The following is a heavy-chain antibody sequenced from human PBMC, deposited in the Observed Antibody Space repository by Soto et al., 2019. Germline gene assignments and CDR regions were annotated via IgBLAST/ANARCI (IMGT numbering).Heavy chain of an antibody. Sequence: GESLKISSTGSGYKFNSYWIAWVRQMPGKSLEWMGIIYPGDSDTRYSPSFQGQVTISADKSISSAFLQWSSLKAADTAIYYCARRGYGGGYWAFDIWGQGTMVTVSS. J-gene: IGHJ3*02. CDR3: ARRGYGGGYWAFDI. CDR2: IYPGDSDT. V-gene: IGHV5-51*01. D-gene: IGHD1-26*01. CDR1: GYKFNSYW.